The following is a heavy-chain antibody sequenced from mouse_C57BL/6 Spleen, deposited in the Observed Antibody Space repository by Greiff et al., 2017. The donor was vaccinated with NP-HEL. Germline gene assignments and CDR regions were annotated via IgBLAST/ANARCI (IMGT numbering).Heavy chain of an antibody. V-gene: IGHV1-64*01. CDR2: IHPNSGST. CDR3: ARVGGNLDWDY. D-gene: IGHD1-1*02. Sequence: QVQLQQPGAELVKPGASVKLSCKASGYTFTSYWMHWVKQRPGQGLEWIGMIHPNSGSTNYNEKFKSKATLTVDKSSSTAYMQLSSLTSEDSAVYYCARVGGNLDWDYWGQGTTLTVSS. J-gene: IGHJ2*01. CDR1: GYTFTSYW.